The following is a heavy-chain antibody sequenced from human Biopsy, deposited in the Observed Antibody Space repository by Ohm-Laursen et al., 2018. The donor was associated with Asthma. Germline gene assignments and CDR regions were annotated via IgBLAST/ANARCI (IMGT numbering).Heavy chain of an antibody. CDR1: GFAFNNSS. CDR2: ISASGVRT. D-gene: IGHD3-22*01. V-gene: IGHV3-23*01. CDR3: AKITTDRQKANNWFDP. J-gene: IGHJ5*02. Sequence: LSLTCVASGFAFNNSSMTWVRQAPGKGLEWVSSISASGVRTFYADSVKGRFTVSRDSSRNTLYLQLSTLRVEDTAVYFCAKITTDRQKANNWFDPWGQGTLVTVSS.